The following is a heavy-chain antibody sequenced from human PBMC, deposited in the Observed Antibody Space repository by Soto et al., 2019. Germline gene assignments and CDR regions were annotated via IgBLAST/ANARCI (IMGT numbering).Heavy chain of an antibody. V-gene: IGHV4-61*01. CDR1: GGSVSSGSYY. CDR3: AREQWLVQGSNAFDI. J-gene: IGHJ3*02. D-gene: IGHD6-19*01. CDR2: IYYSGST. Sequence: PSETLSLTCAVSGGSVSSGSYYWSWIRQPPGKGLEWIGYIYYSGSTNYNPSLKSRVTISVDTSKNQFSLKLSSVTAADTAVYYCAREQWLVQGSNAFDIWGQGTMVTVSS.